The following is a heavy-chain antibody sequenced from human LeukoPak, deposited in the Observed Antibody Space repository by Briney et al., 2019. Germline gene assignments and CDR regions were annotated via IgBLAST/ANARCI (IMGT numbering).Heavy chain of an antibody. V-gene: IGHV4-59*12. CDR1: GGSISSYY. D-gene: IGHD6-13*01. Sequence: SETLSLTCTVSGGSISSYYWSWIRQPPGKGLEWIGSIYYSGSTYYNPSLKSRVTISVDTSKNQFSLKLSSVTAADTAVYYCARDSSSWLPFDYWGQGTLVTVSS. CDR3: ARDSSSWLPFDY. CDR2: IYYSGST. J-gene: IGHJ4*02.